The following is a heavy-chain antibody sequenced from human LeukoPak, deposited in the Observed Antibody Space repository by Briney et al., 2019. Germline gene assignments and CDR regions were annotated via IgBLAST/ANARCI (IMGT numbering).Heavy chain of an antibody. CDR3: ARDGGSFSQLRWLQEEIAFDI. V-gene: IGHV3-7*01. J-gene: IGHJ3*02. D-gene: IGHD3-10*01. Sequence: PGGSLRLSCAASGFTVSSNYMSWVRQAPGKGLEWVANIKQDGSEKYYVDSVKGRSTISRDNAKNSLYLQMNSLRAEDTAVYYCARDGGSFSQLRWLQEEIAFDIWGQGTMVTVSS. CDR1: GFTVSSNY. CDR2: IKQDGSEK.